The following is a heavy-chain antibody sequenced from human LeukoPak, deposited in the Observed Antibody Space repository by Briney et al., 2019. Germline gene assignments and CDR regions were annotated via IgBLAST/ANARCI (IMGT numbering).Heavy chain of an antibody. CDR2: ISAYNGNT. J-gene: IGHJ4*02. CDR3: ARDRYSYGPNFDY. Sequence: ASVKVSCKASGGTFSSYAISWVRQAPGQGLEWMGWISAYNGNTNYAQKLQGRVTMTTDTSTSTAYMELRSLRSDDTAVYYCARDRYSYGPNFDYWGQGTLVTVSS. CDR1: GGTFSSYA. D-gene: IGHD5-18*01. V-gene: IGHV1-18*01.